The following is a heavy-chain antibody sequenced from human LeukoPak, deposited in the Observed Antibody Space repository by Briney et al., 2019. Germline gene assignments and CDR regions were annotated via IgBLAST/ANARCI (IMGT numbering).Heavy chain of an antibody. CDR2: INPSGGST. CDR3: ARAGTAGTVGY. J-gene: IGHJ4*02. Sequence: ASVKVSCKASGYTFTSYYMHWVRQAPGQGLEWMGIINPSGGSTSYAQKFQGSVTMTRDTSTSTVYMELSSLRSEDTAVYYCARAGTAGTVGYWGQGTLVTVSS. D-gene: IGHD6-13*01. V-gene: IGHV1-46*01. CDR1: GYTFTSYY.